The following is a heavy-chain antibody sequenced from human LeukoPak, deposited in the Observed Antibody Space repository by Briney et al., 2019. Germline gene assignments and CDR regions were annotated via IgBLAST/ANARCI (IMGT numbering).Heavy chain of an antibody. CDR2: INPSGGST. D-gene: IGHD2-2*01. V-gene: IGHV1-46*01. J-gene: IGHJ4*02. CDR3: ARDSQAAISDY. CDR1: GYTFTSYY. Sequence: ASVKVSGKASGYTFTSYYMHWVRQAPGQGLEWMGIINPSGGSTSYAQKFQGRVTMTRDTSTSTVYMELSSLRSEDTAVYYCARDSQAAISDYWGQGTLVTVSS.